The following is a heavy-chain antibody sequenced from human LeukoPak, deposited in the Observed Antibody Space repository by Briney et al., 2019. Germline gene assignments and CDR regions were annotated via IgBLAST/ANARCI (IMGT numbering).Heavy chain of an antibody. CDR1: GFTFDDYA. J-gene: IGHJ4*02. Sequence: GGSLRLSCAASGFTFDDYAMHWVRQAPGKGLEWVSLISWNGDNTYYADSVKGRFTISRDNSKNTLSLQMSSLRAEDTAVYYCAKAETMTQRGYFDYWGQGTLVTVSS. CDR3: AKAETMTQRGYFDY. V-gene: IGHV3-43D*03. D-gene: IGHD1-1*01. CDR2: ISWNGDNT.